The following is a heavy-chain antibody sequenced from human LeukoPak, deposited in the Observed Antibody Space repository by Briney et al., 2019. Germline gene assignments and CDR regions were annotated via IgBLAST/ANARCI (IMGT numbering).Heavy chain of an antibody. CDR3: ARHYYDTSGYYPWYFDN. CDR2: IYYSGNT. Sequence: PSETLSLTCTVSGASFSSTSYYWGWIRQPPGKGLEWFGSIYYSGNTYYSQSLRSRVTISVDTSKNQFSLKLTSVTAADTAVYYCARHYYDTSGYYPWYFDNWGQGILVTVSS. V-gene: IGHV4-39*01. D-gene: IGHD3-22*01. CDR1: GASFSSTSYY. J-gene: IGHJ4*02.